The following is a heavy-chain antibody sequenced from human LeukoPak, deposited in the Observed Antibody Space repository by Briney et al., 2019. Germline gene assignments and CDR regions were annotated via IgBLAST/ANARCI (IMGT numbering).Heavy chain of an antibody. CDR2: ISGSGGST. D-gene: IGHD3-10*01. V-gene: IGHV3-23*01. CDR1: GFTFSSYA. Sequence: GGSLRLSCAASGFTFSSYAMSWVRQAPGKGLEWVSAISGSGGSTYYADSVKGRFTISRDNSKNTLYLQMNSLRAEDAAVYYCAKGTGWFGELFFDAFDIWGQGTMVTVSS. CDR3: AKGTGWFGELFFDAFDI. J-gene: IGHJ3*02.